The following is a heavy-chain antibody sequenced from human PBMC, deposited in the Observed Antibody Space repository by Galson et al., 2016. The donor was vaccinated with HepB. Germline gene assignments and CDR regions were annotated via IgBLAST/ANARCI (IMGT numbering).Heavy chain of an antibody. CDR1: GFTFSDYW. V-gene: IGHV3-74*01. CDR3: AKDGGAEDCSGSTCYSRGFCDY. CDR2: IKGDGSVT. J-gene: IGHJ4*02. D-gene: IGHD2-15*01. Sequence: SLRLSCAASGFTFSDYWMHWVRQAPGKGLMWVSRIKGDGSVTDYADSVKGRFTISRDNSKNTVFLQMNSLSVEDTAVFYCAKDGGAEDCSGSTCYSRGFCDYWGQGALVAVSS.